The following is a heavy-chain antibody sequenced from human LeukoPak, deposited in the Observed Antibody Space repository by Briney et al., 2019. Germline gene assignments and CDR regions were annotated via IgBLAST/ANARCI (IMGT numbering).Heavy chain of an antibody. CDR1: GFTFGDYA. CDR2: IRSKAYGGTT. V-gene: IGHV3-49*04. D-gene: IGHD3-3*01. Sequence: GGSLRLSCTASGFTFGDYAMSWVRQAPGKGLEWVGFIRSKAYGGTTEYAASVKGRFTISRDDSKSIAYLQMNSLKTEDTAVCYCTSGYTYYDFWSDYWGQGTLVTVSS. CDR3: TSGYTYYDFWSDY. J-gene: IGHJ4*02.